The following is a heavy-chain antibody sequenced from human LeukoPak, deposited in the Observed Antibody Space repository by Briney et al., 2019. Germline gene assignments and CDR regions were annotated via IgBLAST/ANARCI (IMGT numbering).Heavy chain of an antibody. Sequence: GGSLRLSCAASGFTFSSFPMTWVRLAPGKGLEWVSTITGSGGSTYYAESVKGRSTISRDNSKNTLYLQMNSLRGEDTALYFCAKDLAGCSDSWGQGTLVTVSS. J-gene: IGHJ4*02. CDR1: GFTFSSFP. V-gene: IGHV3-23*01. CDR3: AKDLAGCSDS. CDR2: ITGSGGST. D-gene: IGHD2-8*01.